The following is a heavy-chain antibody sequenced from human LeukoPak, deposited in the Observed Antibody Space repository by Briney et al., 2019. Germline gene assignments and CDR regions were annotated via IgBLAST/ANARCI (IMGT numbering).Heavy chain of an antibody. CDR2: INHSGST. D-gene: IGHD3-22*01. CDR3: ARIGYYFDY. V-gene: IGHV4-34*01. CDR1: GGSFSGYY. Sequence: PSETLSLTCAVFGGSFSGYYWSCIRQTPGKGLEWIGEINHSGSTHYNPSLKSRVTISVDMSKNQFSLRLSSVTAADTAVYSCARIGYYFDYCGQGTLVTVSS. J-gene: IGHJ4*02.